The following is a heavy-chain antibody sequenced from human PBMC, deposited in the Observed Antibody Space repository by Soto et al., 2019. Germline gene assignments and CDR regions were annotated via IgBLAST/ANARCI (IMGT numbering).Heavy chain of an antibody. V-gene: IGHV3-30*18. CDR1: GFTFSSYG. D-gene: IGHD2-15*01. CDR2: ISYDGSNK. Sequence: GGSLRLSCAASGFTFSSYGMHWVRQAPGKGLEWVAVISYDGSNKYYADSVKGRFTISRDNSKNTLYLQMNSLRAEDTAVYYCAKVGPRGGRAYFGAFDIWGQGTMVTVSS. J-gene: IGHJ3*02. CDR3: AKVGPRGGRAYFGAFDI.